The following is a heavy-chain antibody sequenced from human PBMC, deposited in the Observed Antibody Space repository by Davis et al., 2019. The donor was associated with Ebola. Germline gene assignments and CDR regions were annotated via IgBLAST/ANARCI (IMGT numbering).Heavy chain of an antibody. CDR3: AYGDYRDY. Sequence: GESLKISCAASGFTFSSYSMNWVRQAPGKGLEWVSYISSSSSTIYYADSVKGRFTISRDNAKNSLYLQMNSLRAEDTAVYYCAYGDYRDYWGQGTLVTVSS. D-gene: IGHD4-17*01. CDR2: ISSSSSTI. CDR1: GFTFSSYS. V-gene: IGHV3-48*04. J-gene: IGHJ4*02.